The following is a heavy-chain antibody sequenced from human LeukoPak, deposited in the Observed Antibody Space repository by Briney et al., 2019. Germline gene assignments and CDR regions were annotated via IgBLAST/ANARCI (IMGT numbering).Heavy chain of an antibody. V-gene: IGHV1-69*05. J-gene: IGHJ3*02. D-gene: IGHD1-14*01. Sequence: SVKVSCKASGGTFSSYAISWVRQAPGQGLEWMGEIIPILGTANYAQKFQGRVTITTDESTSTAYMELSSLRSEDTAVYYCARDITGAFDIWGQGTMVTVSS. CDR2: IIPILGTA. CDR1: GGTFSSYA. CDR3: ARDITGAFDI.